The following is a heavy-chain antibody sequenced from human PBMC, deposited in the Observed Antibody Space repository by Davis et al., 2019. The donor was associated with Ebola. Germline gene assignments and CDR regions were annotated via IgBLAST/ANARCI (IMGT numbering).Heavy chain of an antibody. CDR3: ATELTGNAFDV. CDR2: VSTSRTTV. CDR1: GFSFSSYS. J-gene: IGHJ3*01. D-gene: IGHD3-9*01. V-gene: IGHV3-48*04. Sequence: GESLKISCAASGFSFSSYSFNWVRQAPGKGLEWISFVSTSRTTVYYADSVKGRFTISRDNAKNSLFLQMSSLRAEDTAIYYCATELTGNAFDVWGRGTMVTVSS.